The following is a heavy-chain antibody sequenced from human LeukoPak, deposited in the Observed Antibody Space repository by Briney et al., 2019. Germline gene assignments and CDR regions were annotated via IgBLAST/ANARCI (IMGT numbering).Heavy chain of an antibody. CDR2: ISGSGGST. D-gene: IGHD3-3*01. CDR1: GFTFGSYA. CDR3: AKEWLRFLEWSSSAFDI. J-gene: IGHJ3*02. V-gene: IGHV3-23*01. Sequence: GGSLRLSCAASGFTFGSYAMSWVRQAPGKGLEWVSAISGSGGSTYYADSVKGRFTISRDNSKNTLYLQMNSLRAEDTAVYYCAKEWLRFLEWSSSAFDIWGQGTMVTVSS.